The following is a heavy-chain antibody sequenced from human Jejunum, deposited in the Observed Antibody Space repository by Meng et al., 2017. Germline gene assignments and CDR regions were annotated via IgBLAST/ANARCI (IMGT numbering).Heavy chain of an antibody. CDR2: VYYSGTT. Sequence: QVHLRQWGAGLLKPSETLSLTCTVSGGSMSHSDYYWTWIRHHPGKGLEWIGYVYYSGTTYYNPSLKSRVIISVDTPKNQSSLKLSSVTAADTAVYYCARQRIWFGELFWFDPWGQGTLVTVSS. CDR1: GGSMSHSDYY. D-gene: IGHD3-10*01. CDR3: ARQRIWFGELFWFDP. V-gene: IGHV4-31*03. J-gene: IGHJ5*02.